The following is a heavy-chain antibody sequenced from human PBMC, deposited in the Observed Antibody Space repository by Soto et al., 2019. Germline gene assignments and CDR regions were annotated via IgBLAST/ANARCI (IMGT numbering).Heavy chain of an antibody. CDR2: IYYSGST. CDR3: ARGIRFLEWLSDWFDP. J-gene: IGHJ5*02. Sequence: PSETLSLTCTVSGGSISSGGYYWSWIRQHPGKGLEWIGYIYYSGSTYYNPSLKSRVTISVDTSKNQFSLKLSSVTAADTAVYYCARGIRFLEWLSDWFDPWGQGTLVTVSS. V-gene: IGHV4-31*03. D-gene: IGHD3-3*01. CDR1: GGSISSGGYY.